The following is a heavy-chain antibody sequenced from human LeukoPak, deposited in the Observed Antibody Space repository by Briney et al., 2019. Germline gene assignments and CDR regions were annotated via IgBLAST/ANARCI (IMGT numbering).Heavy chain of an antibody. V-gene: IGHV3-23*01. CDR3: AKWRDSSGWYYFDY. CDR2: ISGSGGST. Sequence: QPGASLRLSCAASGFTFSRYAMSWVRQAPGKGLEWVSAISGSGGSTYYADSVKGRFTISRDNSKNTLYLQMNSLRAEDTAVYYCAKWRDSSGWYYFDYWGQGTLVTVSS. CDR1: GFTFSRYA. J-gene: IGHJ4*02. D-gene: IGHD6-19*01.